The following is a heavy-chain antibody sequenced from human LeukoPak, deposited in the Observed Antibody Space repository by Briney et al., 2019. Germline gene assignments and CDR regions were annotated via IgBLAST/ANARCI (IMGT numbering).Heavy chain of an antibody. V-gene: IGHV3-48*01. J-gene: IGHJ6*02. CDR1: GFTFSSYS. D-gene: IGHD2/OR15-2a*01. CDR3: ARDDGSSHYYYGMDV. CDR2: ISSSSSTI. Sequence: GGSLRLSCAASGFTFSSYSMNWVRQAPGKGLEWVSYISSSSSTIYYADSVKGRFTISRDNAKNSLYLQMNSLRAEDTAVYYCARDDGSSHYYYGMDVWGQGTTVTASS.